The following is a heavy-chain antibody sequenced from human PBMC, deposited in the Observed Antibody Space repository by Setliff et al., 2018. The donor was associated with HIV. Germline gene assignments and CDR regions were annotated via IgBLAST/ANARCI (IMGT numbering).Heavy chain of an antibody. J-gene: IGHJ6*02. D-gene: IGHD6-19*01. CDR3: ARLGSGWSDSYYYAMDV. CDR1: GYTFTTYG. V-gene: IGHV1-18*01. CDR2: ISPYNGHT. Sequence: ASVKVSCKPSGYTFTTYGLSWVRQAPGQGLEWMGWISPYNGHTNYAQNFQGRVTMTTDTSTSRAYMELRSLRSDDTAAYFCARLGSGWSDSYYYAMDVWGQGTTVTVSS.